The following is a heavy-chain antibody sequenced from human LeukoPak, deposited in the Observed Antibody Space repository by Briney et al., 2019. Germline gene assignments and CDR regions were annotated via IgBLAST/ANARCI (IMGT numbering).Heavy chain of an antibody. D-gene: IGHD2-2*02. CDR2: INHSGST. J-gene: IGHJ6*02. CDR3: ARGRTVYCSSISCHNNYYYYYAMDV. CDR1: GGSFSGYY. V-gene: IGHV4-34*01. Sequence: SETLSLTCAVYGGSFSGYYWSWIRQPPGKGLEWIGEINHSGSTNYNPSLKSRVTISVDTSKNQFSLKLSSVTAADTAVYYCARGRTVYCSSISCHNNYYYYYAMDVWGQGTTVTVSS.